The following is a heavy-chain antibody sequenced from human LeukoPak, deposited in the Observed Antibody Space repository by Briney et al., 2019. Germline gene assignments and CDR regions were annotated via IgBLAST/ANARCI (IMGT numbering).Heavy chain of an antibody. J-gene: IGHJ4*02. CDR2: IFPSSDEI. CDR1: GFIFDDYD. V-gene: IGHV3-20*04. CDR3: ATYRQIQVPFEF. Sequence: GGSLRLSCAASGFIFDDYDMNWVRQAPGKGLEWVSSIFPSSDEIHYADSVKGRFTISRDNSRSTLSLQMDSLRAEDTATYYCATYRQIQVPFEFWGQGTLVTVSS. D-gene: IGHD5-18*01.